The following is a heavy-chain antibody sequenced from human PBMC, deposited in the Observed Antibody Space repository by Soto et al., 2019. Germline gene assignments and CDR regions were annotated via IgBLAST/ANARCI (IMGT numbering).Heavy chain of an antibody. D-gene: IGHD3-3*01. J-gene: IGHJ6*03. V-gene: IGHV3-23*01. CDR2: ISDGGGTT. CDR3: AKDSRSLTRITIFGVDYMDV. CDR1: GLSFSSYA. Sequence: GGSLRLSGAASGLSFSSYAMPGVRQAPGRGLKGVAAISDGGGTTYYADSVKGRFTISRDNSKNTLYLQMNSLRVEDTAVYYCAKDSRSLTRITIFGVDYMDVWGKGTTVTVSS.